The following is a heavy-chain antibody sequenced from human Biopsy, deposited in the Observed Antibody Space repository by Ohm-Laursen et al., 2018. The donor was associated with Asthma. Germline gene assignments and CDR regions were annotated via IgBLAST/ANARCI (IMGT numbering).Heavy chain of an antibody. V-gene: IGHV3-53*01. D-gene: IGHD3-22*01. CDR1: GSAVSRDH. CDR2: IYSGGTS. Sequence: SLRLSCVASGSAVSRDHMFWVRQAPGKGLERVSVIYSGGTSHTADSVRGRFTISRDYSKNTLYLQMHSLRAEDTAVYYCARGDSSNWSHYYFDYWGQGTLVTVSS. CDR3: ARGDSSNWSHYYFDY. J-gene: IGHJ4*02.